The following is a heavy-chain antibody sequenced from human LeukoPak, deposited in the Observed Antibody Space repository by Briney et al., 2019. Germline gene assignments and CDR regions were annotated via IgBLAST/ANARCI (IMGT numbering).Heavy chain of an antibody. J-gene: IGHJ4*02. V-gene: IGHV4-61*02. CDR3: ARAGDFWSGYYVDY. CDR2: IYTSGST. D-gene: IGHD3-3*01. CDR1: GGSISSGSYY. Sequence: PSETLSLTCTVSGGSISSGSYYWSWIRQPAGKRLEWIGRIYTSGSTNYNPSLKSRVTISVDTSKNQFSLKLSSVTAADTAVYYCARAGDFWSGYYVDYWGQGTLVTVSS.